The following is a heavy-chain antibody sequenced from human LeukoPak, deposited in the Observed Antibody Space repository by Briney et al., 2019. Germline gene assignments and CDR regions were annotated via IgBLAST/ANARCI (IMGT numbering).Heavy chain of an antibody. CDR1: GFTLSSFW. Sequence: GGSLRLSCEASGFTLSSFWMSWVRQAPGKVLEWVANIKEDGRIKNYVDSVKGRFTISRDNAKKSVYLQMSSLRAEDTAMYYCASNNDWRFDYWGQGTLVTVSS. J-gene: IGHJ4*02. CDR3: ASNNDWRFDY. V-gene: IGHV3-7*01. D-gene: IGHD3-9*01. CDR2: IKEDGRIK.